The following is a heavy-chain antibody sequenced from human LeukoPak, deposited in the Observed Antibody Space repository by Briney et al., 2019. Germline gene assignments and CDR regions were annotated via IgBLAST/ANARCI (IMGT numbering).Heavy chain of an antibody. CDR2: IKQDGSEK. CDR1: GFTFSSYW. Sequence: GGSLRLSCAASGFTFSSYWMSWVRQAPGKGLEWVANIKQDGSEKYYVDSVKGRFTISRDNAKNSLYLQMNSLRAEDTAVYYCARGRLKCSVTSCYTRWGAFDIWGQGTMVTVSS. D-gene: IGHD2-2*02. V-gene: IGHV3-7*01. J-gene: IGHJ3*02. CDR3: ARGRLKCSVTSCYTRWGAFDI.